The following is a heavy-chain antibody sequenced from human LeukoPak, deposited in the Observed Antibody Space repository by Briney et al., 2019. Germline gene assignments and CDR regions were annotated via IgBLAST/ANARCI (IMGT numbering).Heavy chain of an antibody. CDR1: GFTFDDYA. D-gene: IGHD4-17*01. CDR3: AKGPNGDPDYFDY. Sequence: PGGSLRLSCAASGFTFDDYAMHWVRQAPGKGLEWVSGISWNSGSIGYADSVKGRFTISRDIAKNSLYLQMNSLRAEDTALYYCAKGPNGDPDYFDYWGQGTLVTVSS. CDR2: ISWNSGSI. J-gene: IGHJ4*02. V-gene: IGHV3-9*01.